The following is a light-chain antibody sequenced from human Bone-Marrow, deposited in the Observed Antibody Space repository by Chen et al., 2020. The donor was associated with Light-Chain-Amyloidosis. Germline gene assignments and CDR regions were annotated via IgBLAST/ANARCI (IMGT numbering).Light chain of an antibody. Sequence: IVLTQTPRPLSWSPGEGANLSCRASQTISSNYFTWYQQKFGQAPRLLIYGSSSRATGIPDRFTGSGSGTDFTLTINRLEPEDFAMYYCQQYGTSPLTFGGGTKVEIK. CDR3: QQYGTSPLT. J-gene: IGKJ4*01. CDR2: GSS. CDR1: QTISSNY. V-gene: IGKV3-20*01.